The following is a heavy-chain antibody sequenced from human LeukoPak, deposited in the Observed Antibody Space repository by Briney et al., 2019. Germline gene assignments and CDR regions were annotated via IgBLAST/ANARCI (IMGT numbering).Heavy chain of an antibody. CDR2: IIPIFGTA. D-gene: IGHD3-10*01. V-gene: IGHV1-69*13. J-gene: IGHJ3*02. CDR1: GGTFSSYA. Sequence: SVKVSCKASGGTFSSYAISWVRQAPGQGLEWMGGIIPIFGTANYAQKFQGRVTITADESTSTAYMELSSLRSEDTAVYYCARDSHHYGSGSHDAFDIWGQGTMVTVSS. CDR3: ARDSHHYGSGSHDAFDI.